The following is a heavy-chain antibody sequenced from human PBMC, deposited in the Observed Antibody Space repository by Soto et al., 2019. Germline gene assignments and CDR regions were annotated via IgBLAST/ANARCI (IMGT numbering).Heavy chain of an antibody. J-gene: IGHJ3*02. Sequence: GASVKVSWKASGGTFSSYTISWVRQAPGQGLEWMGRIIPILGIANYAQKFQGRVTITADKSTSTAYMELSSLRSEDTAVYYCAREGLDIVVVVAATSYDAFDIWGQGTMVTVSS. CDR3: AREGLDIVVVVAATSYDAFDI. CDR2: IIPILGIA. D-gene: IGHD2-15*01. CDR1: GGTFSSYT. V-gene: IGHV1-69*04.